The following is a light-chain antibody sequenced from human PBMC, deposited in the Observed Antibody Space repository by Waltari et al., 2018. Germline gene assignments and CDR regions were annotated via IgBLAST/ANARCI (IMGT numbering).Light chain of an antibody. V-gene: IGKV3-20*01. J-gene: IGKJ4*01. CDR1: QSLGNTY. CDR2: DAS. CDR3: QKYGRTPRP. Sequence: EIVLTQSPGTLSLSPGASASLPCRASQSLGNTYLAWYQQKPGQAPRLLIFDASRRATGIPDRFSGSGSGTDFTLTISRLEPEDFAVYFCQKYGRTPRPFGGGTKVEI.